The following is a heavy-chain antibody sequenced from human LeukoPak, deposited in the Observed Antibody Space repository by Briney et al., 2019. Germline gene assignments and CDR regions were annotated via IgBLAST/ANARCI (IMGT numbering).Heavy chain of an antibody. CDR1: GGSFSGYY. V-gene: IGHV4-34*01. CDR2: INHSGST. CDR3: ASSYDFWSGYFSEMDV. Sequence: PSETLSLTCAVYGGSFSGYYWSWIRQPPGKGLEWIGEINHSGSTNYNPSLKSRVTISVDTSKNQFSLKLSSVTAADTAVYYCASSYDFWSGYFSEMDVWGQGTTVTVSS. D-gene: IGHD3-3*01. J-gene: IGHJ6*02.